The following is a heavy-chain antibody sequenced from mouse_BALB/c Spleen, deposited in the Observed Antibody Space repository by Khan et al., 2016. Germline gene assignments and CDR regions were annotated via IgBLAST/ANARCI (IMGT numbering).Heavy chain of an antibody. CDR3: ARNGYSDAMDY. J-gene: IGHJ4*01. V-gene: IGHV2-6*02. CDR1: GFSLTSYG. Sequence: QVQLQQSGPGLVAPSQSLSITCTVSGFSLTSYGVHWVRQPPGKGLEWLVVIWSDGSTTYNSALKSRLSISKDHSKSQVFLKRNSLQTDDTAMYYCARNGYSDAMDYWGQGTAVTVSS. D-gene: IGHD2-12*01. CDR2: IWSDGST.